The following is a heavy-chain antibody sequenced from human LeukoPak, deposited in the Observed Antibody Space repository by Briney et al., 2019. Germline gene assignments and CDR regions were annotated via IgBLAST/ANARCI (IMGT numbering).Heavy chain of an antibody. Sequence: ASVKVSCKASGYTFTSYDINWVRQATGQELEWMGWMNPNSGNTGYAQKFQGRVTLTRNTSISTAYMELSSLRSEDTAMYYCARGPGEGSSWYINWFDPWGQGTLVTVSS. CDR1: GYTFTSYD. J-gene: IGHJ5*02. D-gene: IGHD6-13*01. CDR2: MNPNSGNT. V-gene: IGHV1-8*01. CDR3: ARGPGEGSSWYINWFDP.